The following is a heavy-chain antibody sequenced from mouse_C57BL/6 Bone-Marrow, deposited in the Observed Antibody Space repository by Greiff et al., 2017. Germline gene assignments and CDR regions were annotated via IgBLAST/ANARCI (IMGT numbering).Heavy chain of an antibody. CDR2: INPGSGGT. V-gene: IGHV1-54*01. Sequence: QVQLQQSGAELVRPGTSVKVSCKASGYAFTTYLIEWVKQRPGQGLEWIGVINPGSGGTNYNEKFKGKATLTADKSSSTAYMQLSSLTSEDSAVYFCARVLRGAFAYWGQGTLVTVSA. CDR3: ARVLRGAFAY. J-gene: IGHJ3*01. D-gene: IGHD1-1*01. CDR1: GYAFTTYL.